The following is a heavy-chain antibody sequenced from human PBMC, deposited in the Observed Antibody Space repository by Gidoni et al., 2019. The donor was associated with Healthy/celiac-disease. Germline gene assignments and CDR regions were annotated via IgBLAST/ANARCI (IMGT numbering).Heavy chain of an antibody. CDR1: GFTFSYYY. Sequence: QVHLVESGGGLVTPGWSLRLSCAASGFTFSYYYLSWIRQAPGKGLEWVSFSSSRSSYTNYADAVKGRFTIARDNAKNSRYLQMNSLRAEDTAVYYCARDWAYGSGLFYYYYGMDVWGQGTTVTVSS. CDR2: SSSRSSYT. CDR3: ARDWAYGSGLFYYYYGMDV. D-gene: IGHD3-10*01. J-gene: IGHJ6*02. V-gene: IGHV3-11*05.